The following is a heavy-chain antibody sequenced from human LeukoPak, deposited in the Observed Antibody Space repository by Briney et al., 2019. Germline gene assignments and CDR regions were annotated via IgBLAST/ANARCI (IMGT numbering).Heavy chain of an antibody. Sequence: GASVKVSCKASGYTFTSYDINWVRQAPGQGLEWMGWMNPNSGNTGYAQKFQGRVTITRNTSISTAYMELSSLRSEDTAVYYCARQFSRDGYKGIGYWGQGTLVTVSS. CDR3: ARQFSRDGYKGIGY. D-gene: IGHD5-24*01. V-gene: IGHV1-8*03. CDR2: MNPNSGNT. J-gene: IGHJ4*02. CDR1: GYTFTSYD.